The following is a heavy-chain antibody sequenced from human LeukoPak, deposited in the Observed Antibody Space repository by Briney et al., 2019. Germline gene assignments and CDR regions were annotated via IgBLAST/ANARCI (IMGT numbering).Heavy chain of an antibody. CDR3: ARRHLDY. CDR1: GFPLVSNP. CDR2: ISYDGSNK. V-gene: IGHV3-30-3*01. Sequence: TGGPLGSSCPPLGFPLVSNPMNWARQPPARGLEWVAVISYDGSNKYYADSVKGRFTISRDNAKSSLYLQMNSLRAEDTAVYYCARRHLDYWGQGTLVTVSS. J-gene: IGHJ4*02.